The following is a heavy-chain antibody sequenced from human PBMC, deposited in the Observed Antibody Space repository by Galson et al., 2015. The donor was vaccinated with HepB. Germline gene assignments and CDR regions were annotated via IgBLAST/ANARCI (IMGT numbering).Heavy chain of an antibody. CDR3: ARNLRSGYSSGGTDY. CDR1: GYTFTSYG. Sequence: QSGAEVKKPGESLKISCKASGYTFTSYGISWVRQAPGQGLEWMGWISAYNGNTNYAQKLQGRVTMTTDTSTSTAYMELRSLRSDDTAVYYCARNLRSGYSSGGTDYWGQGTLVTVSS. V-gene: IGHV1-18*04. J-gene: IGHJ4*02. CDR2: ISAYNGNT. D-gene: IGHD6-19*01.